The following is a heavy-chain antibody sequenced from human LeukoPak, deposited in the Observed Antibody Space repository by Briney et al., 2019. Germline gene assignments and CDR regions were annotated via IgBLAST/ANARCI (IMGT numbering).Heavy chain of an antibody. D-gene: IGHD2-2*01. J-gene: IGHJ4*02. CDR2: IIPIFGTA. Sequence: ASVKVSCKASGGTFSSYAISCVRQAPGQGLEWMGRIIPIFGTANYAQKFQGRVTITTDESTSTAYMELSSLRSEDTAVYYCARVVPAATSTWYFDYWGQGTLVTVSS. CDR3: ARVVPAATSTWYFDY. V-gene: IGHV1-69*05. CDR1: GGTFSSYA.